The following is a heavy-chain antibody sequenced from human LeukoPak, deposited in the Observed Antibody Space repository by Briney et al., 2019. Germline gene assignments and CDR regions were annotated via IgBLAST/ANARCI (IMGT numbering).Heavy chain of an antibody. CDR3: ARESFWSGYCFDY. V-gene: IGHV4-34*01. D-gene: IGHD3-3*01. Sequence: PSETLSLTCAVYGGSFSGYYWSWIRQPPGKGLEWIGEINHSGSTNYDPSLKSRVTISVDTSKNQFSLKLSSVTAADTAVYYCARESFWSGYCFDYWGQGTLVTVSS. J-gene: IGHJ4*02. CDR2: INHSGST. CDR1: GGSFSGYY.